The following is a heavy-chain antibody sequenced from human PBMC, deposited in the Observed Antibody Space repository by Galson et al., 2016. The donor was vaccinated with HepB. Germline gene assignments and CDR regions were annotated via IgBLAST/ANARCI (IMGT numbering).Heavy chain of an antibody. Sequence: SCKASGYTFTGYYMHWVRQAPGQGPEWMGWINPNSGGTIYAQKFQGRVTMTRDTSISTVYMELSRLSSDDTAVYYCARDDQFNYEVLTFYGMDVWGQGTMVTVSS. CDR3: ARDDQFNYEVLTFYGMDV. J-gene: IGHJ6*02. D-gene: IGHD3-9*01. CDR2: INPNSGGT. V-gene: IGHV1-2*02. CDR1: GYTFTGYY.